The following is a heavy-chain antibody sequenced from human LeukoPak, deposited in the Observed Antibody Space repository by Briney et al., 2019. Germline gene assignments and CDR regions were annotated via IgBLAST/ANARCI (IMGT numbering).Heavy chain of an antibody. D-gene: IGHD3-16*01. CDR1: GFNFSGSA. CDR3: RGALGY. V-gene: IGHV3-73*01. J-gene: IGHJ4*02. Sequence: GGSLRLSCVTSGFNFSGSAMHWVRQASGKGLEWVGRIRGKPGNYATTYTASMKDRFTISRDDSKNTAYLQMNGLKTEDTAVYYCRGALGYWGQGTLATVSS. CDR2: IRGKPGNYAT.